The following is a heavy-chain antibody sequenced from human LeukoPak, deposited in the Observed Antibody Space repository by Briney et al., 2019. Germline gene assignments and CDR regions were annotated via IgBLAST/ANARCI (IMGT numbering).Heavy chain of an antibody. CDR3: ARRVIAVAGRDYYCMDV. CDR2: IYPGDSDT. V-gene: IGHV5-51*01. D-gene: IGHD6-19*01. Sequence: HGESLKISCKGSGYIFTSYWIGWVRQMPGKGLEWMGIIYPGDSDTRYSPSFQGQVTISADKSITTAYLQWSSLKASDTAMYYCARRVIAVAGRDYYCMDVWGQGTTVTVSS. CDR1: GYIFTSYW. J-gene: IGHJ6*02.